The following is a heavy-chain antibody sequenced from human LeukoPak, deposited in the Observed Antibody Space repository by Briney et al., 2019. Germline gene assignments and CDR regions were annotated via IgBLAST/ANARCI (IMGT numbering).Heavy chain of an antibody. Sequence: WGALRLPFAGPGFTFYSHAMRWVPQAPREGVEWVSAISGSGGSTYYADSVKGRFTISRDNSKNTLYLQMNSLRAEDTAVYYCAKYNSAWYEDYWGQGALVTVSS. CDR2: ISGSGGST. CDR1: GFTFYSHA. CDR3: AKYNSAWYEDY. D-gene: IGHD6-19*01. J-gene: IGHJ4*02. V-gene: IGHV3-23*01.